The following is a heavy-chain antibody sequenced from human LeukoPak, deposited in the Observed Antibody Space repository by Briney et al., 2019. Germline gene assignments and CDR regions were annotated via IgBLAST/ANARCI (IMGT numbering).Heavy chain of an antibody. CDR1: GFIFSNYD. Sequence: GGSLRLSCAASGFIFSNYDMNWVRQAPGKGLEWVSYITGSSRTKSYADSVKGRFAISRDNAENSVYLQMNSLRAEDTAVYYCARPTSSGWYSHWGRGTMVTVSS. V-gene: IGHV3-48*01. J-gene: IGHJ3*01. CDR2: ITGSSRTK. CDR3: ARPTSSGWYSH. D-gene: IGHD6-19*01.